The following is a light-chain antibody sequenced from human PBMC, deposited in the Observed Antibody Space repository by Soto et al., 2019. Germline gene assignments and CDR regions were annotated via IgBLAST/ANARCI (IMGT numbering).Light chain of an antibody. V-gene: IGLV2-23*01. CDR2: EGS. J-gene: IGLJ1*01. CDR3: CSYETSSTYV. Sequence: QSALTQPASVSGSPGQSITISCTGTSSDVGSYNLVSWYQHHPGKTPKLMIYEGSRRPSGVSNRFSASKSGNTASLTISGLQAEDEAEYYCCSYETSSTYVFGSGTKLTGL. CDR1: SSDVGSYNL.